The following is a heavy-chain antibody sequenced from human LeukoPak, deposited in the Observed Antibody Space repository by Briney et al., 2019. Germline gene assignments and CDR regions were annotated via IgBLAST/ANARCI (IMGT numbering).Heavy chain of an antibody. CDR3: ARDYYGSGSYYDY. V-gene: IGHV1-46*01. CDR2: INPSGGNA. CDR1: GYTFMGYF. J-gene: IGHJ4*02. D-gene: IGHD3-10*01. Sequence: GASVKVSCKASGYTFMGYFMHWVRQAPGHGLEWMGIINPSGGNAYYAQNFQGRVNMTRDMSTSTVYMELSSLRSEDTAVYYCARDYYGSGSYYDYWGQGTLVTVSS.